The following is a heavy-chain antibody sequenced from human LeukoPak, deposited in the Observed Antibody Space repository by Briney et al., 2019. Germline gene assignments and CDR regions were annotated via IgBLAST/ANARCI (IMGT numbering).Heavy chain of an antibody. CDR1: GFTFSSYS. CDR3: ARDWPTIAAAGTIPEYFQH. Sequence: GGSLRLSCAASGFTFSSYSMNWVRQAPGRGLEWVSSISSSSSYIYYADSLKGRFTISRDDAKNSLYLQMNSLRAEDTAVYYCARDWPTIAAAGTIPEYFQHWGQGTLVTVSS. J-gene: IGHJ1*01. V-gene: IGHV3-21*01. CDR2: ISSSSSYI. D-gene: IGHD6-13*01.